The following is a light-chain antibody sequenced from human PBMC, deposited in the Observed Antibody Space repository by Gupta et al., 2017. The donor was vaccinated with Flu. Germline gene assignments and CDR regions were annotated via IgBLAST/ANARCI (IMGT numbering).Light chain of an antibody. CDR3: QQSYSPPYS. V-gene: IGKV1-39*01. J-gene: IGKJ2*03. Sequence: DIQMTQSPSSLSASVGDRVTITCRASQSISNFLHWYQQKPGIPPKLLIYEASRLESGVPARFSGSWTGTDFTLTISSLQPEDFATYYCQQSYSPPYSIGQGTKLEIK. CDR1: QSISNF. CDR2: EAS.